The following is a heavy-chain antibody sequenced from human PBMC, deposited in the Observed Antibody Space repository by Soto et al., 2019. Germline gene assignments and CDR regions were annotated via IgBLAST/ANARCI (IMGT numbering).Heavy chain of an antibody. CDR3: ARSQGGSSSLDIYYYYYYGMDV. CDR1: GGTFSSYA. V-gene: IGHV1-69*01. J-gene: IGHJ6*02. Sequence: QVQLVQSGAEVKKPGSSVKVSCKAPGGTFSSYAISWVRQAPGQGLEWMGGIIPIFGTAKYAQKFQGRVTITAEEYTRPGYMELSRLRSEDTAVYYCARSQGGSSSLDIYYYYYYGMDVWGQGTTVTVSS. CDR2: IIPIFGTA. D-gene: IGHD2-15*01.